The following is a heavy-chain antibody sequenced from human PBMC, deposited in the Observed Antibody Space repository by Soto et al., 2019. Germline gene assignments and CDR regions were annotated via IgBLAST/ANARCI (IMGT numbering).Heavy chain of an antibody. CDR2: ISKSDYT. Sequence: VGSLRLACTVSGFALNNYGINGVRQTPGKGLEWVSSISKSDYTYYSDSVKGRFTISRDNAKNSVSLQMNTLRVEDTAVYYCAREDSIIIPAVSDFWVHGTPVTVTA. CDR1: GFALNNYG. D-gene: IGHD2-2*01. J-gene: IGHJ4*01. CDR3: AREDSIIIPAVSDF. V-gene: IGHV3-21*01.